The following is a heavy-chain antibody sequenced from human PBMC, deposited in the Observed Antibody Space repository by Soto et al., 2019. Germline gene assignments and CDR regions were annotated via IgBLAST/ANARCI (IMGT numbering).Heavy chain of an antibody. Sequence: QVQLVQAGAEVKMPGSSVKVSCKASGGTFSSYAISWVRQAPGQGLEWMGGIIPIFGTANYAQKFQGRVTITADESSCTAYMELSSLRSEDTAVYYCARGTDMTTVSYGMDVWGQGTTVTVSS. CDR2: IIPIFGTA. CDR1: GGTFSSYA. V-gene: IGHV1-69*12. J-gene: IGHJ6*02. CDR3: ARGTDMTTVSYGMDV. D-gene: IGHD4-17*01.